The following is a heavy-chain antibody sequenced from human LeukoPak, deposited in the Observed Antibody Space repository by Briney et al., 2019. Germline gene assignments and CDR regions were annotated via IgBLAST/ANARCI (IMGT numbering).Heavy chain of an antibody. CDR1: GGTFSSYA. CDR3: AREDYGGSYFDY. CDR2: IIPILGIA. J-gene: IGHJ4*02. Sequence: ASVKVSCKASGGTFSSYAISWVRQAPGQGLEWMGRIIPILGIANYAQKFQGRVTITADKSTSTAYMELSSLRSEDTAVYYCAREDYGGSYFDYWGQGTLVTVSS. D-gene: IGHD4-23*01. V-gene: IGHV1-69*04.